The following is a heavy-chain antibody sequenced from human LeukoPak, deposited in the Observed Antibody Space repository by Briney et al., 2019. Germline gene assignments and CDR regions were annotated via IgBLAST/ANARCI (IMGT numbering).Heavy chain of an antibody. CDR1: GFTFSSYG. CDR2: IRYDGSNK. Sequence: GGSLRLSCAASGFTFSSYGMHWVRQAPGKGLEWVAFIRYDGSNKYYADSVKGRFTISRDNSKNTLYLQMNSLRAEDTAVYYCAKDGDSSGWYQGFDPWGQGTLVTVSS. CDR3: AKDGDSSGWYQGFDP. J-gene: IGHJ5*02. D-gene: IGHD6-19*01. V-gene: IGHV3-30*02.